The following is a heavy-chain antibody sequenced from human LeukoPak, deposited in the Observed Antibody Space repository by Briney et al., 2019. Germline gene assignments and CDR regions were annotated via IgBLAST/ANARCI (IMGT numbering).Heavy chain of an antibody. CDR3: AIGPGYSSGWYLY. CDR2: IYHSGST. J-gene: IGHJ4*02. Sequence: PSETLSLTCAVSGYSISRGYYWGWVRQPPGKGLEWIGSIYHSGSTYYNPSLKSRVTISVDTSKNQFSLKLSSVTATDTAAYYCAIGPGYSSGWYLYWGQGTLVTVSS. D-gene: IGHD6-19*01. V-gene: IGHV4-38-2*01. CDR1: GYSISRGYY.